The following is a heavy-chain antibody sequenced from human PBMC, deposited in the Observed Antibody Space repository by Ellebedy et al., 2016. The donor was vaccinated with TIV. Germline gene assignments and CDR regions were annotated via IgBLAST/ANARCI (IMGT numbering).Heavy chain of an antibody. Sequence: MPSETLSLTCTVPGGSITSTNYYWGWIRQPPGKGLEWIGSIYYSGSTNYNPSLKSRVTISVDTSKNQFSLKPTSVTAADTAVYYCVRHPTLGTLDYWGQGAQVTVSS. J-gene: IGHJ4*02. V-gene: IGHV4-39*01. CDR1: GGSITSTNYY. CDR2: IYYSGST. D-gene: IGHD3-16*01. CDR3: VRHPTLGTLDY.